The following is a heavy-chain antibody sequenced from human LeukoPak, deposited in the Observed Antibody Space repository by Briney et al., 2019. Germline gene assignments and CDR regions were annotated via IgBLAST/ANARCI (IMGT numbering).Heavy chain of an antibody. J-gene: IGHJ2*01. CDR3: AKESNSSDNWYFDL. Sequence: SESLSLTCIVSGGSISSYNWNWIRQPPGKGLEWIGYMYNSGSTNNNPSLKSRVTISVDKSKNQFSLKLSSVTAADTAVYYCAKESNSSDNWYFDLWGRGTLVTVSS. CDR1: GGSISSYN. D-gene: IGHD2/OR15-2a*01. CDR2: MYNSGST. V-gene: IGHV4-59*01.